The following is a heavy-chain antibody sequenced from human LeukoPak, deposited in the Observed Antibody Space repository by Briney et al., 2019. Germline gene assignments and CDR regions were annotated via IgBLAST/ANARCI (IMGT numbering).Heavy chain of an antibody. J-gene: IGHJ4*02. CDR1: GGTFSSYA. V-gene: IGHV1-69*06. CDR2: IIPIFGTA. CDR3: ARDQRDSGYEWGVDY. D-gene: IGHD5-12*01. Sequence: SVKVSCKASGGTFSSYAISWVRQAPGQGLEWMGGIIPIFGTANYAQKFQGRVTITADKSTSTAYMELSSLRSEDTAVYYCARDQRDSGYEWGVDYWGQGTLVTVSS.